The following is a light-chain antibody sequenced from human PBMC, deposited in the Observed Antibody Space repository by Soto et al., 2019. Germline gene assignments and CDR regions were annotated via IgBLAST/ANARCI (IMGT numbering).Light chain of an antibody. CDR3: QQHSNWPPV. J-gene: IGKJ4*01. V-gene: IGKV3-11*01. CDR1: QSVSSY. Sequence: EIVLTQSPATLSLSPGERATLSCRASQSVSSYLAWYQQKPGQAPRLLIYDASNRATGIPARFSGSGSGTDFTLTISSLEPEDFAVYYCQQHSNWPPVFGGGTKVEIK. CDR2: DAS.